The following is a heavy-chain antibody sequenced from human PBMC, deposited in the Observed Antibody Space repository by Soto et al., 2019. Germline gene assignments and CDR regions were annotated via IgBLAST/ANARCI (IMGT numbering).Heavy chain of an antibody. D-gene: IGHD3-16*01. CDR2: VHYRGNT. V-gene: IGHV4-39*01. Sequence: QLQLQESGPGLVKPSETLSLSCTVSGDSVISDHYYWAWVRQPPGKGLEWIGNVHYRGNTYQNPSLKSRVTITVDTSSHQVSLKLTSVTAADTSVYYCARQGGNKFDYWGQGTLVTVSS. CDR3: ARQGGNKFDY. J-gene: IGHJ4*02. CDR1: GDSVISDHYY.